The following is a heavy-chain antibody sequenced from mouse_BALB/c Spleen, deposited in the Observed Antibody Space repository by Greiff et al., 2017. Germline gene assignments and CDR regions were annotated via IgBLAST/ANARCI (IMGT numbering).Heavy chain of an antibody. CDR3: ARDEDYYGSGAMGY. V-gene: IGHV5-4*02. D-gene: IGHD1-1*01. J-gene: IGHJ4*01. Sequence: EVHLVESGGGLVKPGGSLKLSCAASGFTFSDYYMYWVRQTPEKRLEWVATISDGGSYTYYPDSVKGRFTISRDNANNNLYLQMSSLKSEDTAMYYCARDEDYYGSGAMGYWGQGTSVTVSS. CDR2: ISDGGSYT. CDR1: GFTFSDYY.